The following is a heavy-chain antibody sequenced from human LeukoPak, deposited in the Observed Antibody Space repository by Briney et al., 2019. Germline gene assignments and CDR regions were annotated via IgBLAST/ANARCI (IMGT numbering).Heavy chain of an antibody. CDR2: IHYSGST. J-gene: IGHJ4*02. CDR3: ARHSPTWYDFDY. Sequence: SETLSLTCTVWGGSISSYYWIWIRQPPGKGLEWIGYIHYSGSTNYKPSLKSRVTISVDTSKNQFSLKLNSVTAADTAVYYCARHSPTWYDFDYRGQGTLVTVSS. V-gene: IGHV4-59*08. D-gene: IGHD6-13*01. CDR1: GGSISSYY.